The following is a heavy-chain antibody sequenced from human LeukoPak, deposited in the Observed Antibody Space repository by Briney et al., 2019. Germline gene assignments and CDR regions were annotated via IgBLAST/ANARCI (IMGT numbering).Heavy chain of an antibody. Sequence: GGSLRLSCAASGLTVTDYYMHWIRQAPGKGLEWVSFIGGSASNIYYADSVKGRFTISRDNAKNSLYLQMNSLRAEDTAMYYCAKEWSAFDIWGQGTMVTVSS. V-gene: IGHV3-11*04. D-gene: IGHD2-15*01. J-gene: IGHJ3*02. CDR2: IGGSASNI. CDR1: GLTVTDYY. CDR3: AKEWSAFDI.